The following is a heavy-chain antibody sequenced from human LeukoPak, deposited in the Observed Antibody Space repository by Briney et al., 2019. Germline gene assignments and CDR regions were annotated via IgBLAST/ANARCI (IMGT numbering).Heavy chain of an antibody. J-gene: IGHJ4*02. CDR1: GGSISSYY. D-gene: IGHD5-18*01. Sequence: SETLSLTCTVSGGSISSYYWSWIRQPPGKGLEWIGYIYYSGSTNYNPSLKSRVTISVDTSKNQFSLKLSSVTAADTAVYYCARVGVDTAMVYFDYWGQGALVTVSS. V-gene: IGHV4-59*01. CDR3: ARVGVDTAMVYFDY. CDR2: IYYSGST.